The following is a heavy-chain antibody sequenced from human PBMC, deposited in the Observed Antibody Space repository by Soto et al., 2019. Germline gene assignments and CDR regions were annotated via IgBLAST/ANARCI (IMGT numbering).Heavy chain of an antibody. D-gene: IGHD6-19*01. V-gene: IGHV1-2*04. CDR3: ARARSSGWNWFDP. Sequence: QVQLVQSGAEVKKPGASVKVSCKASGYTFTGYYMHWVRQAPGQGLEWMGWINPNSGGTNYAQKFPGWVXTTPDXXISTAYMELSRLRSDDTAVYYCARARSSGWNWFDPWGQGTLVTVSS. CDR2: INPNSGGT. J-gene: IGHJ5*02. CDR1: GYTFTGYY.